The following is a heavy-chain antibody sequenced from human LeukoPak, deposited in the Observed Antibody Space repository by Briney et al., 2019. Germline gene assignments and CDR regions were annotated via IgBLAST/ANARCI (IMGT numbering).Heavy chain of an antibody. CDR1: GITFTMSG. D-gene: IGHD3-3*01. Sequence: GGSLRLSCAASGITFTMSGMHWVRQAPGEGLEWVAFIGRDKNTKYYADSVKGRFTISGDSSYNTAFLQVNSLRTEDTALYYCVKDGEWTFDVWGQGTMVTVSS. J-gene: IGHJ3*01. CDR3: VKDGEWTFDV. CDR2: IGRDKNTK. V-gene: IGHV3-30*02.